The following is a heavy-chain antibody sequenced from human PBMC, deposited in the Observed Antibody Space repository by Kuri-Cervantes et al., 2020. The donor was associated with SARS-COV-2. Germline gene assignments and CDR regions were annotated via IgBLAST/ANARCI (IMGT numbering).Heavy chain of an antibody. J-gene: IGHJ4*02. CDR3: AKARKGDLRPTVFDY. D-gene: IGHD3-3*01. Sequence: SVKVSCKPSGGTFNRDSISYVRQAPGQGLEWRGRIILIFGTANYARKFQGRVTITADKSTSTAYMELSSLRSEDTAVYYCAKARKGDLRPTVFDYWGQGTLVTVSS. CDR1: GGTFNRDS. CDR2: IILIFGTA. V-gene: IGHV1-69*06.